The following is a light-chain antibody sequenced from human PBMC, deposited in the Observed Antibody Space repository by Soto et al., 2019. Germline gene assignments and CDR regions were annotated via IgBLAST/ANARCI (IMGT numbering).Light chain of an antibody. CDR1: QDISNY. V-gene: IGKV1-33*01. J-gene: IGKJ1*01. CDR3: QQYDSLPRT. Sequence: DIQMTQSPSSLSASVGDRVTITCQASQDISNYLNWYQQKPGKAPNLLIYYASNLETGVPSRFSGSGSGTDFTFTISSLQPEDIATYYCQQYDSLPRTFGQGTRVEVK. CDR2: YAS.